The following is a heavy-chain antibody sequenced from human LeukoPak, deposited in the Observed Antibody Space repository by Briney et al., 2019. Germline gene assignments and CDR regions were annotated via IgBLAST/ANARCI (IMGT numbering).Heavy chain of an antibody. J-gene: IGHJ6*03. Sequence: GASVKVSCKASGYTFTSYGISWVRQAPGQGLEWMGWISVYNGNTNYAQKLQGRVTMTTDTSTSTAYMELRSLRSDDTAVYYCASQQRGVYGDPPPDYYYYMDVWGKGTTVTVSS. D-gene: IGHD4-17*01. V-gene: IGHV1-18*01. CDR3: ASQQRGVYGDPPPDYYYYMDV. CDR2: ISVYNGNT. CDR1: GYTFTSYG.